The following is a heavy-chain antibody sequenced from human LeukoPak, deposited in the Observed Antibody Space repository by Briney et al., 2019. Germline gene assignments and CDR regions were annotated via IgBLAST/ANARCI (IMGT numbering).Heavy chain of an antibody. Sequence: SDTLSLTCTVSGGSMSSSSDYWAWIRRPPGKGLEWFGSIYYSGKTYHNPSRKSRVTISVDTSKSQFSLTLTSVTAADTAVYYCAKSVEVNPYYFDYWGQGTLVTVSS. J-gene: IGHJ4*02. CDR1: GGSMSSSSDY. CDR2: IYYSGKT. CDR3: AKSVEVNPYYFDY. V-gene: IGHV4-39*01. D-gene: IGHD3-22*01.